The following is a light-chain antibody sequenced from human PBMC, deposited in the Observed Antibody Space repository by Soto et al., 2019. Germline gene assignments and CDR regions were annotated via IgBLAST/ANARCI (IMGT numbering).Light chain of an antibody. CDR2: DTS. J-gene: IGKJ4*01. CDR3: QQRSDWPRLT. V-gene: IGKV3-11*01. Sequence: EIVLTQSPATLSLSPGETATLSCRTSQSVTSYLAWFQQRPVQAPRLLIYDTSNRAPGIPARFSGSGYGTDFTLTTSSLESEDSAVYYCQQRSDWPRLTFGGGTKVEIK. CDR1: QSVTSY.